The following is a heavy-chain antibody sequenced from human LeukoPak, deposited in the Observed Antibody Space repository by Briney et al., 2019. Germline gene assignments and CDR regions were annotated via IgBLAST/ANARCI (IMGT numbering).Heavy chain of an antibody. CDR2: ISGAGSNP. CDR1: GFTFSSSA. Sequence: GGSLRLSCAASGFTFSSSAMSWVRQTPGKGLEWVSAISGAGSNPYYADSVKGRFIISRDNSKNTLYLQMNSLRAEDTAVYYCAKKSPYGGPDYWGQGTLVTVSS. D-gene: IGHD4-23*01. J-gene: IGHJ4*02. CDR3: AKKSPYGGPDY. V-gene: IGHV3-23*01.